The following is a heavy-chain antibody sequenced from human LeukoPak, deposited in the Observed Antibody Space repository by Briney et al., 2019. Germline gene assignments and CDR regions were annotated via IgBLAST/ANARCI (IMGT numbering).Heavy chain of an antibody. CDR2: IYYSGST. CDR1: GGSISSSSYY. D-gene: IGHD2-2*01. CDR3: ARVRKDTVVVPADAFDI. Sequence: PSETLSLTCTVSGGSISSSSYYWGWIRQPPGKGLEWIGSIYYSGSTYYNPSLKSRVTISVDTSKNPFSLKLSSVTAADTAVYYCARVRKDTVVVPADAFDIWGQGTMVTVSS. V-gene: IGHV4-39*07. J-gene: IGHJ3*02.